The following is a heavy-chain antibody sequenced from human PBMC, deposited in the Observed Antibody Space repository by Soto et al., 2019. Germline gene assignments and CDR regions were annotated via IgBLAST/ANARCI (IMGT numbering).Heavy chain of an antibody. V-gene: IGHV3-64D*08. CDR3: ARGAMITFGGVIVLGSFDY. Sequence: PGGSLRLSCSASGLLSSSGFFMHWVRQAPGKGLEYVSRISSDGHSTYYADSVKDRFTIFRDNSKNTQYLQMSSVTAADTAVYYCARGAMITFGGVIVLGSFDYWGQGTLVTVSS. CDR2: ISSDGHST. D-gene: IGHD3-16*02. J-gene: IGHJ4*02. CDR1: GLLSSSGFF.